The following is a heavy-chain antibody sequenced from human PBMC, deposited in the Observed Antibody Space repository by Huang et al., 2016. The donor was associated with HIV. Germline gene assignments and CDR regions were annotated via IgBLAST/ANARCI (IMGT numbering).Heavy chain of an antibody. J-gene: IGHJ4*02. CDR3: ATMMGYCSGVSCPGEGFDY. V-gene: IGHV3-21*01. CDR2: ISSSHNDV. D-gene: IGHD2-15*01. Sequence: EVHLVESGGGLVKPGGSLRLSCVASEFTFSTYTLNWVRQAPGGGLEWVSSISSSHNDVHYADSVKGRFTSSRDNAKKSLYLQMNSLRAEDTALYYCATMMGYCSGVSCPGEGFDYWGRGTLVTVSP. CDR1: EFTFSTYT.